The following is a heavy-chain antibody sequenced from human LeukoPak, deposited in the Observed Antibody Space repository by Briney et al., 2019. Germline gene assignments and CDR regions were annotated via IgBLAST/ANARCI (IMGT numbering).Heavy chain of an antibody. CDR2: INPSSGST. J-gene: IGHJ6*02. V-gene: IGHV1-46*01. CDR1: GYTFTSYY. Sequence: ASVKVSCKASGYTFTSYYMHWVRQAPGQGLEWMGIINPSSGSTSYAQKFQGRVTMTRDTSISTAYMELSRLRSDDTAVYYCAREYSYGRSYYYYYGMDVWGQGTTVTVSS. D-gene: IGHD5-18*01. CDR3: AREYSYGRSYYYYYGMDV.